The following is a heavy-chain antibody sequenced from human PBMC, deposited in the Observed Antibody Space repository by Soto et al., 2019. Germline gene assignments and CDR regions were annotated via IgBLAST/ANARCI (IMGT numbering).Heavy chain of an antibody. V-gene: IGHV1-46*02. D-gene: IGHD2-21*02. Sequence: QVQLVQSGAEVKKPGASVKVSCKPSGYTFNTYYLHWVRQAPGQALEWMGVIHPSGGGTTYAQKYLGRVNVTRATSPTTVFMELSSLRSDDTAVYYCARGGHIAVVTASFDYWGQGTLVTVSS. CDR3: ARGGHIAVVTASFDY. CDR2: IHPSGGGT. CDR1: GYTFNTYY. J-gene: IGHJ4*02.